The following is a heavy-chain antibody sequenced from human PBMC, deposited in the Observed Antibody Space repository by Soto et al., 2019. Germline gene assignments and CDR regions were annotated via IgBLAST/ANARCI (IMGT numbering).Heavy chain of an antibody. D-gene: IGHD3-3*01. CDR3: ARARHYDFWSGYYRSYYFDS. J-gene: IGHJ4*02. CDR2: MNPNSGNT. CDR1: GYTFTSYD. Sequence: ASVKVSCKASGYTFTSYDINWVRQATGQGLEWMGWMNPNSGNTGYAQKFQGRVTMTRNTSISTAYMELSSLRSEDTAVYYCARARHYDFWSGYYRSYYFDSWGQGTLVTVSS. V-gene: IGHV1-8*01.